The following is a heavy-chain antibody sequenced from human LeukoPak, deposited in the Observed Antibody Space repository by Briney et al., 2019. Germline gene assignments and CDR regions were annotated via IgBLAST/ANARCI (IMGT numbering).Heavy chain of an antibody. CDR1: GVSISSSNSY. J-gene: IGHJ4*02. CDR3: ARQTGSGLFILP. Sequence: SETLSLTCAVSGVSISSSNSYWGWIRQPPGKGLEWIGSIYYSGNTYYNASLKSQVSISIDTSKNQFSLRLTSVTAADTAVYYCARQTGSGLFILPGGQGTLVTVSS. CDR2: IYYSGNT. D-gene: IGHD3/OR15-3a*01. V-gene: IGHV4-39*01.